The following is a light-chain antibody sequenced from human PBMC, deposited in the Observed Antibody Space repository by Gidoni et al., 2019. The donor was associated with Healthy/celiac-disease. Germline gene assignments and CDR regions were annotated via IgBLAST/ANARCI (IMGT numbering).Light chain of an antibody. V-gene: IGKV2-28*01. CDR2: LGS. CDR3: MQALQTPLT. J-gene: IGKJ4*01. Sequence: DIVMSQSPLSLPVTPGEPASISCRSSQSRLHSNGYNYLDWYLQKPGQSPQLLIYLGSSLASGVPYRFSGSGSGTDFTLTISRVEAEDFGVYYCMQALQTPLTFGGGTKVEIK. CDR1: QSRLHSNGYNY.